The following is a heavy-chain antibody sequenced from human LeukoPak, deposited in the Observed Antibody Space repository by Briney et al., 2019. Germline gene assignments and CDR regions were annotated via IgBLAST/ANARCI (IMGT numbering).Heavy chain of an antibody. Sequence: GGSLRLSCVASGFTYKNNAMHWVRQAPGKGQEWVAVIWYDGSNQYYADSVKGRFTISRDNSKNTLYLEMNSLRAEDTAVYYCARLPYYDIVIGPFDSWGQGTLVTVSP. CDR1: GFTYKNNA. CDR3: ARLPYYDIVIGPFDS. D-gene: IGHD3-9*01. CDR2: IWYDGSNQ. J-gene: IGHJ4*02. V-gene: IGHV3-33*01.